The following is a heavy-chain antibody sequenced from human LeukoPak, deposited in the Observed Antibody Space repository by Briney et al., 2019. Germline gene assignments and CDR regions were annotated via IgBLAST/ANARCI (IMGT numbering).Heavy chain of an antibody. Sequence: PSETLSLTCTVSGGSISSYYWSWIRQPPGKGLEWIGYIYNSGSTNYTPSLKSRVTISVDTSKNKFSLKLSSVTAADTAVYYCARGYRSGWCDFDYWGQGALVTVSS. CDR1: GGSISSYY. V-gene: IGHV4-59*01. CDR2: IYNSGST. D-gene: IGHD6-13*01. CDR3: ARGYRSGWCDFDY. J-gene: IGHJ4*02.